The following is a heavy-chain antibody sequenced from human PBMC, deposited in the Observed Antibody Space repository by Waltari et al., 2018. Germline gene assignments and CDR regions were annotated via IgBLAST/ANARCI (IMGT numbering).Heavy chain of an antibody. V-gene: IGHV5-51*01. D-gene: IGHD3-10*01. CDR3: ARQKMVRKVGWFDP. Sequence: EVQLVQSGVEVKKSGESLKISCKASVSGFSDLCIGWLRQIPGKGLEWMGLIYPDDSDTRYTLSFRGHVTMSVDRSSNTAYLQWSALKPSDSAMYYCARQKMVRKVGWFDPWGQGTLVSVSS. J-gene: IGHJ5*02. CDR2: IYPDDSDT. CDR1: VSGFSDLC.